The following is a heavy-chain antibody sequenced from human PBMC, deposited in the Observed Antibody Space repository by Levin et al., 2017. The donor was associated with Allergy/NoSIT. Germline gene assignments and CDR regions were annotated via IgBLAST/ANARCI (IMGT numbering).Heavy chain of an antibody. Sequence: GGSLRLSCAASGFTFDDYAMHWVRQAPGKGLEWVSGISWNSGSIGYADSVKGRFTISRDNAKNSLYLQMNSLRAEDTALYYCAKALRLTVNYWYFDLWGRGTLVTVSS. J-gene: IGHJ2*01. V-gene: IGHV3-9*01. CDR3: AKALRLTVNYWYFDL. D-gene: IGHD4-11*01. CDR1: GFTFDDYA. CDR2: ISWNSGSI.